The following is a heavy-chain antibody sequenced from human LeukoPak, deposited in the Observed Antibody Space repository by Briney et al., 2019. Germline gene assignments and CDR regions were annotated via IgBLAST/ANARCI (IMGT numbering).Heavy chain of an antibody. CDR3: ARGVRGFDWLFSY. Sequence: PGGSLRLSCAASGFTFSSYSMNWVRQAPGKGLEWVSSISSSSSYVYYADSVKGRFTISRDNAKNSLYLQMNSLRAEDTAVYYCARGVRGFDWLFSYWGQRTLVTVSS. CDR1: GFTFSSYS. CDR2: ISSSSSYV. V-gene: IGHV3-21*01. J-gene: IGHJ4*02. D-gene: IGHD3-9*01.